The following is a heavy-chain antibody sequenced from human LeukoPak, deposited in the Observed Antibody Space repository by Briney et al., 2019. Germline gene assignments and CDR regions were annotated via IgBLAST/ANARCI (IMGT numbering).Heavy chain of an antibody. CDR2: IHYSGST. D-gene: IGHD6-13*01. J-gene: IGHJ5*02. V-gene: IGHV4-39*01. Sequence: SETLSLTCTVSGGSMTSSSDKWGWIRQPPGKGLEWIGNIHYSGSTSHNPSLKSRVSISMDTSENQFSLKVSSVTAADTATYYCARHRSGSSWFGPWGQGTLVTVSS. CDR1: GGSMTSSSDK. CDR3: ARHRSGSSWFGP.